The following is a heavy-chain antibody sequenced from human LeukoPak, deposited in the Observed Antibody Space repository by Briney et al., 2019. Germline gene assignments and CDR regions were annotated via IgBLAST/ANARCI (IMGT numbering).Heavy chain of an antibody. CDR1: GGTFSSYA. CDR2: IIPIFGTA. D-gene: IGHD1/OR15-1a*01. Sequence: GASVKVSCKASGGTFSSYAISWVRQAPGQGLEWMGRIIPIFGTANYAQKFQGRVTITTDESTSTAYMELSSLRSEDMAVYYCARAYLGRNTPFDYWGQGTLVTVSS. J-gene: IGHJ4*02. V-gene: IGHV1-69*05. CDR3: ARAYLGRNTPFDY.